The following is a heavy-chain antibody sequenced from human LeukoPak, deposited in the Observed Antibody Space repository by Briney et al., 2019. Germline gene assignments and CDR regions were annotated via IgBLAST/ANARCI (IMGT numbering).Heavy chain of an antibody. CDR3: ARHFNVDSTSSYFDY. CDR1: GSSFTSYW. V-gene: IGHV5-51*01. J-gene: IGHJ4*02. D-gene: IGHD2-2*01. Sequence: GESLKISCKGSGSSFTSYWIGWVRQMPGKGLEWMGIIYPGDSDTRYSPSFQGQVTISADKSISTAYLQWSSLKASDTAMYYCARHFNVDSTSSYFDYWGQGTLVTVSS. CDR2: IYPGDSDT.